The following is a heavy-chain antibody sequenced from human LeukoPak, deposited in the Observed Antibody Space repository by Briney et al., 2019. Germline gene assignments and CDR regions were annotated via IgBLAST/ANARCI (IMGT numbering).Heavy chain of an antibody. J-gene: IGHJ4*02. V-gene: IGHV3-21*01. CDR1: GFTLSRFT. CDR2: INFRGTYI. Sequence: GSLRLSCVASGFTLSRFTMNWVRQAPGKGLELVSSINFRGTYIYYTDSVKGRFSISRDDARNSLFLQMNGLRAEDTAVYYCATEEYLRGSHFFFGSWGQGSLVTVSS. D-gene: IGHD1-26*01. CDR3: ATEEYLRGSHFFFGS.